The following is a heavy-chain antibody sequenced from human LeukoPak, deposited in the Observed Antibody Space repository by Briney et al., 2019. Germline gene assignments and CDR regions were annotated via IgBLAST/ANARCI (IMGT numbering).Heavy chain of an antibody. Sequence: GGSLRLSCAASGFTFSSYSMNWVRQAPGKGLEWVSSISSSSSYIYYADSVKGRFTISRDNAKNSLYLQMNSLRAEDTAVYYCASEKGWIQLWFDYWGQGTLVTVSS. V-gene: IGHV3-21*01. D-gene: IGHD5-18*01. J-gene: IGHJ4*02. CDR3: ASEKGWIQLWFDY. CDR1: GFTFSSYS. CDR2: ISSSSSYI.